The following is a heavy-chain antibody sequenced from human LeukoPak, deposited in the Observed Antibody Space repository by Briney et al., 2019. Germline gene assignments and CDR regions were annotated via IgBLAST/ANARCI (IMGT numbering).Heavy chain of an antibody. CDR3: ARGPYSYDSSGAFDI. CDR2: IYSSGTT. D-gene: IGHD3-22*01. J-gene: IGHJ3*02. V-gene: IGHV4-4*07. CDR1: GGSINTYY. Sequence: PSETLSLTCTVSGGSINTYYWSWIRQPAGKGLEWIGRIYSSGTTHYNPSLKSRVTISVDTSKNQFSLKLSSVTAADTAVYFCARGPYSYDSSGAFDIWGQGTMVTVSS.